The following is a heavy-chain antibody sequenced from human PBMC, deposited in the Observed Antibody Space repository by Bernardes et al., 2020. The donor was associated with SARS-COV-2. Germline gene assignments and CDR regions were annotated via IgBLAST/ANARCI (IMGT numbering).Heavy chain of an antibody. Sequence: GGSLRLSCVASGFTFNNFGMHWVRQAPGRGLEWVAVISYEGSKKYYADSLEGRFTISKDNSKNTVYLQTNNLRSEDTAIYYCAKVQAIFWIRPYNSGMDVWGQGTTVTVSS. CDR3: AKVQAIFWIRPYNSGMDV. CDR1: GFTFNNFG. J-gene: IGHJ6*02. V-gene: IGHV3-30*18. CDR2: ISYEGSKK. D-gene: IGHD5-18*01.